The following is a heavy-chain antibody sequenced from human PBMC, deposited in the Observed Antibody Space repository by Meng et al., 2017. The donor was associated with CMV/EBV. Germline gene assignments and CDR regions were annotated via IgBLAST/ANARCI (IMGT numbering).Heavy chain of an antibody. V-gene: IGHV1-2*02. D-gene: IGHD6-13*01. CDR3: ARGSGIAAAGTFDY. CDR1: GYTFTGYY. Sequence: QGRLVTLGDEMKKPGASVKVSCKASGYTFTGYYMHWVRQAPGQGLEWMGWINPNSGGTNYAQKFQGRVTMTRDTSISTAYMELSRLRSDDTAVYYCARGSGIAAAGTFDYWGQGTLVTVSS. CDR2: INPNSGGT. J-gene: IGHJ4*02.